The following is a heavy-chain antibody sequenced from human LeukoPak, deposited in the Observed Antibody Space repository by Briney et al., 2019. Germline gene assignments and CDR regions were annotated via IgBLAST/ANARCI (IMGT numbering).Heavy chain of an antibody. CDR2: IYTSGST. Sequence: SETLSLTCTVSGGSISSGSYYWSWIRQPAGEGLEWIGRIYTSGSTNYNPSLKSRVTISVDTSKNQFSLKLSSVTAADTAVYYCARDPYYDFWSGYYSPAFDIWGQGTMVTVSS. D-gene: IGHD3-3*01. CDR1: GGSISSGSYY. J-gene: IGHJ3*02. V-gene: IGHV4-61*02. CDR3: ARDPYYDFWSGYYSPAFDI.